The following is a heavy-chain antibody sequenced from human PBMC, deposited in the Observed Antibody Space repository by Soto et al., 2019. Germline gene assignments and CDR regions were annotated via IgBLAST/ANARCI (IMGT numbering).Heavy chain of an antibody. D-gene: IGHD1-1*01. CDR3: ARGRYGNY. CDR1: GYIFTTYG. J-gene: IGHJ4*02. CDR2: LSAHNGNT. V-gene: IGHV1-18*01. Sequence: QVHLVQSGAEVKKPGASVKVSCKGSGYIFTTYGITWVRQAPGQGLEWMGWLSAHNGNTNYAQKLQGRVTVTIDTSTTTAYMELKNLRSDDTAVYYCARGRYGNYWGQGAMVTVSS.